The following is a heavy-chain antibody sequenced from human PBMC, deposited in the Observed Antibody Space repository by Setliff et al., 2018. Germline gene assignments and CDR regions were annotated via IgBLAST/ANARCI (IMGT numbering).Heavy chain of an antibody. CDR3: AKLRRDGHGLDY. CDR2: IRNKVNSYIT. D-gene: IGHD1-7*01. Sequence: GGSLRLSCAASGFTFSDHYMDWVRQAPGKGLEWVGRIRNKVNSYITQYAASVEGRFTISRDDSKNSRYLQVNSLKTEDTAVYYCAKLRRDGHGLDYWGQGTLVTVSS. V-gene: IGHV3-72*01. CDR1: GFTFSDHY. J-gene: IGHJ4*02.